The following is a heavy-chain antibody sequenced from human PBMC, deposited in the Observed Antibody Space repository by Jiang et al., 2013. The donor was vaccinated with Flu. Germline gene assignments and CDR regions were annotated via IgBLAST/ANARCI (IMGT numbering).Heavy chain of an antibody. D-gene: IGHD1-26*01. J-gene: IGHJ4*02. CDR3: AHRLGARDYFDY. V-gene: IGHV2-5*01. CDR2: IYWNDEK. Sequence: KPTQTLTPTCTITDFSLTTSGVGVGWIRQPPGKALELLGIIYWNDEKFYRPSLESRVTITKGSSKDQVVLTMTNMDPVDTATYYCAHRLGARDYFDYWGRGILVTVSS. CDR1: DFSLTTSGVG.